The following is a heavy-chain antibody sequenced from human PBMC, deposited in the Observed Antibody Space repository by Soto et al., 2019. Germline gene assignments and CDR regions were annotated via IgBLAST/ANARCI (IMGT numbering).Heavy chain of an antibody. CDR3: AREHRVANYRPFHY. D-gene: IGHD2-15*01. CDR1: GYSISSGYS. CDR2: SYHTGST. V-gene: IGHV4-38-2*02. Sequence: SLTLSLTCAVSGYSISSGYSWGWIRQPPGKGLEWIGSSYHTGSTYYSPSLKSRVTISIDTSKNQFSLKLRSVTAADTAVYYCAREHRVANYRPFHYWGQGALVTVSS. J-gene: IGHJ4*02.